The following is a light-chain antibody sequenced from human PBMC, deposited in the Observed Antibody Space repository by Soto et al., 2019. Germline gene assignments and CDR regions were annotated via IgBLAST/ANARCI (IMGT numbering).Light chain of an antibody. CDR3: KSYAGSNTYV. CDR2: EVV. J-gene: IGLJ1*01. CDR1: KNDIGVYDF. V-gene: IGLV2-8*01. Sequence: QSVLTQPPSASGSPGQSVTIPCTGTKNDIGVYDFVSWYQHHPGKAPRLIIYEVVQRPSGVPDRFSGSKSGSTASLTVSGLQAADEADYFCKSYAGSNTYVFGSGTKVTVL.